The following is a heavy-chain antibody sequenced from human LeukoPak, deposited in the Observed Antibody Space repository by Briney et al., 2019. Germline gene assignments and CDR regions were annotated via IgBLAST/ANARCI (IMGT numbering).Heavy chain of an antibody. CDR2: IYNSGTT. V-gene: IGHV4-39*01. D-gene: IGHD3/OR15-3a*01. J-gene: IGHJ5*02. Sequence: PSETLSLTCSVSGDSLSSSTYYWGWIRRPPGRGLEWIGSIYNSGTTFYNPSLKSRATISVHMSKNQFSLTLNSVTAADTAVYYCARAGSLDWLLGLNWFDPWGQGTLVTVSS. CDR3: ARAGSLDWLLGLNWFDP. CDR1: GDSLSSSTYY.